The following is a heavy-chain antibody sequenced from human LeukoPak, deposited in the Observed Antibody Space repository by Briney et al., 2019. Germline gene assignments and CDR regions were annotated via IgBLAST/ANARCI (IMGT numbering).Heavy chain of an antibody. Sequence: SETLSLTCTVSGGSISSSYWSWIRQPPGKGLEWIGYVYYSGSTNYNPSLRSRVTISVDTSKNQFSLKLTSVTAADTAVYHCARDGAVPGMFDFWGQGTLVTVSS. J-gene: IGHJ4*02. CDR1: GGSISSSY. V-gene: IGHV4-59*08. CDR2: VYYSGST. D-gene: IGHD6-13*01. CDR3: ARDGAVPGMFDF.